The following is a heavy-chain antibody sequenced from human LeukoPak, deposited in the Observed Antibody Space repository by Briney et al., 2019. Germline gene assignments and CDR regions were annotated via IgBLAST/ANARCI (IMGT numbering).Heavy chain of an antibody. CDR3: AKGSYGSGSYVDY. Sequence: QSGGSLRLSCAASGFTFDDYAMHWVRQAPGKGLEWVSGISWNSGYSGYEDSVKGRFTISRDNAKNSLYLQMNSLRAEDTALYYCAKGSYGSGSYVDYWGQGTLITVSS. V-gene: IGHV3-9*01. CDR1: GFTFDDYA. D-gene: IGHD3-10*01. J-gene: IGHJ4*02. CDR2: ISWNSGYS.